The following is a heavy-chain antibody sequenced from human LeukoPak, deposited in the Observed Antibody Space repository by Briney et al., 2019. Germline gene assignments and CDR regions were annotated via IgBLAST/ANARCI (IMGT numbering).Heavy chain of an antibody. D-gene: IGHD3-10*02. J-gene: IGHJ6*04. V-gene: IGHV3-48*04. CDR3: AELGITMIGGV. CDR2: ISSSSSTI. Sequence: GGSLRLSCAASGFTFSSYRMNWVRQAPGKGLEWVSYISSSSSTIYYADSVKGRFTISRDNAKNSPYLQMNSLRAEDTAVYYCAELGITMIGGVWGKGTTVTISS. CDR1: GFTFSSYR.